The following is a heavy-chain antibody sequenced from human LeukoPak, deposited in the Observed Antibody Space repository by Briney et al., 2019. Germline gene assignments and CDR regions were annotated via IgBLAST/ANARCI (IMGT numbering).Heavy chain of an antibody. Sequence: GGSLRLSCAASGFTFSSYAMHWVRQAPGKGLEWVAVISYDGSNKYYADSVKGRFTISRDNSKNSLYLQMNSLRAEDTAVYYCARDLYSGSYPGPWFDPWGQGTLVTVSS. CDR1: GFTFSSYA. J-gene: IGHJ5*02. CDR3: ARDLYSGSYPGPWFDP. V-gene: IGHV3-30-3*01. CDR2: ISYDGSNK. D-gene: IGHD1-26*01.